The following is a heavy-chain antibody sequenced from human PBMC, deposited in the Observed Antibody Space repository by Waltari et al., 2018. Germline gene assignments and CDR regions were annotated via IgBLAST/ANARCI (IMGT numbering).Heavy chain of an antibody. CDR3: ARERWSGSLGNDY. D-gene: IGHD1-26*01. Sequence: EVQLVESGGGLVQPGGSLRLSCAASGFTFRGYSMNCVRQAPGKGLEWVSHISSGSTIIYYADSMKGRFTISRDNAKNSLYLQMNSLRVEDTAVYYCARERWSGSLGNDYWGQGTLVTVSS. J-gene: IGHJ4*02. CDR2: ISSGSTII. CDR1: GFTFRGYS. V-gene: IGHV3-48*04.